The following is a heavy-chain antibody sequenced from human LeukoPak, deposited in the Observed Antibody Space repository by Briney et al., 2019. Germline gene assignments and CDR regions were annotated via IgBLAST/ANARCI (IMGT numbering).Heavy chain of an antibody. Sequence: GGSLKLPCGAPGLPSSDYTMNWFRKAQGKGLEWISYVGISSGNTKYAASVKGRFTISGDSAKNSVFLQMNNLRVEDTAVYYCARDHRYAFDNWGQGTLVTVSS. CDR3: ARDHRYAFDN. CDR2: VGISSGNT. D-gene: IGHD5-12*01. CDR1: GLPSSDYT. J-gene: IGHJ4*02. V-gene: IGHV3-11*06.